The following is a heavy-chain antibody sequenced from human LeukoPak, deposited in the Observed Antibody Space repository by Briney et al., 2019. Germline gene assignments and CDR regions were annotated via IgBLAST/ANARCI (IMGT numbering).Heavy chain of an antibody. Sequence: GWSVRLSCAASGCTFSSYEMNWVRQAPGKGLEWVSYISSSGSAIYYAASVKGRFTISRDNAKNSLYLQMNSLRAEDTAVYYCARDGDYGLLDYWGQGTLVTVSS. CDR2: ISSSGSAI. CDR3: ARDGDYGLLDY. CDR1: GCTFSSYE. D-gene: IGHD4-17*01. V-gene: IGHV3-48*03. J-gene: IGHJ4*02.